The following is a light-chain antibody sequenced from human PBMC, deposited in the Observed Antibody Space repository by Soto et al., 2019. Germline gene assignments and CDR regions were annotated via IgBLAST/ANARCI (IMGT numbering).Light chain of an antibody. J-gene: IGKJ1*01. CDR1: QSISSY. V-gene: IGKV1-39*01. Sequence: DIQMTQSPSSLSASVGDRVTITCRASQSISSYLNWYQQKPGKAPKLLTYAASSLQSGVPSRYSGSATGTDFTLANSSLQPEKIATYDGQHSSSTRTGGRGTKVEIK. CDR2: AAS. CDR3: QHSSSTRT.